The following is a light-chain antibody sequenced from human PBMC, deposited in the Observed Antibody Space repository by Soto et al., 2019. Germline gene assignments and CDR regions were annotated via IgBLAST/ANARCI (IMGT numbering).Light chain of an antibody. CDR1: SSNIGSNT. Sequence: QSVLTQPPSASETPGQRVTISCSGSSSNIGSNTVNWYQQPPGTAPKLLIYSNNQWPSGVPDRFSGSKSGTSASLAISGLQSEDEADYYCAAWDDSLNGPVFGGGTQLTVL. CDR2: SNN. J-gene: IGLJ7*01. V-gene: IGLV1-44*01. CDR3: AAWDDSLNGPV.